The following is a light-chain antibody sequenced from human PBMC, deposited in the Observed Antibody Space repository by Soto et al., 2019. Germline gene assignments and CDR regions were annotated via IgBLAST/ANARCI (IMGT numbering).Light chain of an antibody. Sequence: EIVLTQSPGTLSLSPGERATLSCRASQSIRTNVAWYQQIPGQAPRLLVYGASTRATGVPARFSGSGSGIEFTLTISSLQSEDSAFYYCQQYFNWPLTWTFGPGTKVQIK. CDR2: GAS. V-gene: IGKV3-15*01. CDR1: QSIRTN. J-gene: IGKJ1*01. CDR3: QQYFNWPLTWT.